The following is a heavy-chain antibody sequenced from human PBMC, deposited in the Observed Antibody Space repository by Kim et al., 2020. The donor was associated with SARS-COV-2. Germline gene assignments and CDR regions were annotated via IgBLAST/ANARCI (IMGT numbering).Heavy chain of an antibody. J-gene: IGHJ4*02. CDR2: IYYSGST. CDR1: GGSISSYY. V-gene: IGHV4-59*01. D-gene: IGHD3-10*01. CDR3: ARDNPSTVRGANYFDY. Sequence: SETLSLTCTVSGGSISSYYWSWIRQPPGKGLEWIGYIYYSGSTNYNPSLKSRVTISVDTSKNQFSLKLSSVTAADTAVYYCARDNPSTVRGANYFDYWGQGTLVTVSS.